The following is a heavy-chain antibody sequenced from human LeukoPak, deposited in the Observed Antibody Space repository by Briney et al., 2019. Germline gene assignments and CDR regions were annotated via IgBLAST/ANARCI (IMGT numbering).Heavy chain of an antibody. Sequence: PGGSLRLSCAASGFTFSSYWMHWVRQAPGKGLVWVSRINSDGSSTNYADSVKGRFTISRDNAKNTLYLQMNGLRAEDTAVYYCASLGDSMIVAVDYWGQGTLVTASS. V-gene: IGHV3-74*01. CDR2: INSDGSST. J-gene: IGHJ4*02. CDR3: ASLGDSMIVAVDY. D-gene: IGHD3-22*01. CDR1: GFTFSSYW.